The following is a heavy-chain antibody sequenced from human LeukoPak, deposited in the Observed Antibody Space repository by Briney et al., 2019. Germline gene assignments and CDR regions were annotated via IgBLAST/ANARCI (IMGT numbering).Heavy chain of an antibody. D-gene: IGHD1-26*01. CDR1: GGSISSTSYY. Sequence: PSETLSLTCTVSGGSISSTSYYWGWIRQPPGKGLEWIGSIYYSGRTYYNPSLKSRVTISVDTSKNQFSLKLSSVTAADTAVYYCARVVKYSGSYYGDYWGQGALVIVSS. CDR3: ARVVKYSGSYYGDY. CDR2: IYYSGRT. V-gene: IGHV4-39*01. J-gene: IGHJ4*02.